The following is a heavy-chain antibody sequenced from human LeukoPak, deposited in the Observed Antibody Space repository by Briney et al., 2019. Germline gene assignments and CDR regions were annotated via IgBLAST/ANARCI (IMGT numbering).Heavy chain of an antibody. CDR1: GFTFSSYW. CDR3: ARRRYSGSSQHFDY. Sequence: QSGGSLRLSCAASGFTFSSYWVSWVRQAPGKGLEWVANIKQDGSEKYYVDSVKGRFTISRDNAKNSLYLQMNSLRAEDTAVYYCARRRYSGSSQHFDYWGQGTLVTVSS. V-gene: IGHV3-7*01. CDR2: IKQDGSEK. D-gene: IGHD1-26*01. J-gene: IGHJ4*02.